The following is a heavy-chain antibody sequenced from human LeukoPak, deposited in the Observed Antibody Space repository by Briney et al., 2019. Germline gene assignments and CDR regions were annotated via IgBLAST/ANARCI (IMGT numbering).Heavy chain of an antibody. J-gene: IGHJ4*02. CDR2: INSDGSST. CDR1: GFTFSSYW. CDR3: AKVGYIAVFDY. Sequence: QPGGSLRLSCAASGFTFSSYWMHWVRQAPGKGLVWVSRINSDGSSTSYADSVKGRFTISRDNSKNTLYLQMNSLRAEDTAVYYCAKVGYIAVFDYWGQGTLVTVSS. D-gene: IGHD6-19*01. V-gene: IGHV3-74*01.